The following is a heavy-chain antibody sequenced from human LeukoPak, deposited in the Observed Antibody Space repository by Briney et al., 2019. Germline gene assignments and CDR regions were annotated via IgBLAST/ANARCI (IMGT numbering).Heavy chain of an antibody. J-gene: IGHJ1*01. Sequence: GGSLRLSCAASGFIFSSDDMHWVRQAPGKGLEWVAVISYDGSNKYYADSVKGRFTISRDNSKNTLYLQMNSLRAEDTAVYYCARDRARILHHWGQGTLVTVSS. CDR2: ISYDGSNK. V-gene: IGHV3-30*19. D-gene: IGHD2-21*01. CDR3: ARDRARILHH. CDR1: GFIFSSDD.